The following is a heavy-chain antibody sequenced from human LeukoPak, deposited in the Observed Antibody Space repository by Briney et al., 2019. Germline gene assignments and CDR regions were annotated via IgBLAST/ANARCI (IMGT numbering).Heavy chain of an antibody. CDR3: ARDLNGYHDYGNYGWWFDH. V-gene: IGHV1-46*01. J-gene: IGHJ5*02. CDR2: INPSGGST. Sequence: GASVTVSCKASGYTFTSYYMHWVRQAPGQGLEWMGIINPSGGSTSCAQKFQGRVTMTRDTSTSTVYMELSSLRSEDTAVYYCARDLNGYHDYGNYGWWFDHWGQGTLVTVSS. D-gene: IGHD4-11*01. CDR1: GYTFTSYY.